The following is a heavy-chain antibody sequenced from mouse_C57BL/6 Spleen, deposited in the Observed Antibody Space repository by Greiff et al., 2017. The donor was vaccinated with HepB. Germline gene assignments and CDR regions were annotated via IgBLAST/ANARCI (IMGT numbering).Heavy chain of an antibody. CDR1: GYTFTNYE. J-gene: IGHJ2*01. CDR3: TREVDYDYPFLDY. D-gene: IGHD2-4*01. Sequence: QVQLKESGAELVRPGASVTLSCKASGYTFTNYEMNWVKQTPGHGLEWIGAIDPETGDTAYNQKFKGKAILTADKSSSTAYMELRSLTSEDSAVYYCTREVDYDYPFLDYWGQGTTLTVSS. V-gene: IGHV1-15*01. CDR2: IDPETGDT.